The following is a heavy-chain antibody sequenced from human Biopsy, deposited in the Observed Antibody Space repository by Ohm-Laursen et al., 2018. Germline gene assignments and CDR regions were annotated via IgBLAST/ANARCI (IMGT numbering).Heavy chain of an antibody. V-gene: IGHV3-23*01. J-gene: IGHJ4*02. CDR3: AKDFGWRNFDY. D-gene: IGHD6-19*01. Sequence: SLRPSCSASGFTFSSYAMTWVRQAPGKGLEWVSAIRGGGDDTSYADSVKGRFTISRDNSKNTLYLQMNSLRAEDTAVYYCAKDFGWRNFDYWGQGTLVIVSS. CDR2: IRGGGDDT. CDR1: GFTFSSYA.